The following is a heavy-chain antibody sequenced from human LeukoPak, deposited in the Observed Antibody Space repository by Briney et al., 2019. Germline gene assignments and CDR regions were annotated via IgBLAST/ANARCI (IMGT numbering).Heavy chain of an antibody. CDR3: ARDSDSSGWFWINWFDP. CDR2: INPNSGGT. Sequence: ASVKVSCKASGYTFTGYYMHWVRQAPGQGPEWMGWINPNSGGTNYAQKFKRRVTMTTATSISTAYTEPSRLRSDDTAVYYCARDSDSSGWFWINWFDPWGQGTLVTVPS. V-gene: IGHV1-2*02. D-gene: IGHD6-19*01. CDR1: GYTFTGYY. J-gene: IGHJ5*02.